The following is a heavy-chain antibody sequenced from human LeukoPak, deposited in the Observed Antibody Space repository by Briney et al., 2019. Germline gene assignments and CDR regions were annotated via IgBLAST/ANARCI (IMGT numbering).Heavy chain of an antibody. D-gene: IGHD2-2*01. CDR1: GYTFTSYD. J-gene: IGHJ6*02. CDR2: MNPNSGKT. Sequence: ASVKVSCKASGYTFTSYDINWVRQATGQGLEWMGWMNPNSGKTGYAQKFQGRVTMTRNTSISTAYMELSSLRSEDTAVYYCARADIVVVPAATDPYYYYGMDVWGQGTTVTVSS. V-gene: IGHV1-8*01. CDR3: ARADIVVVPAATDPYYYYGMDV.